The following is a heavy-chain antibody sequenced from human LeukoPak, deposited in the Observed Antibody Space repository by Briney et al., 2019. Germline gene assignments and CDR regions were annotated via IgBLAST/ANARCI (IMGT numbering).Heavy chain of an antibody. CDR3: AKDLRYYGSGSYYEG. J-gene: IGHJ4*02. V-gene: IGHV3-23*01. CDR1: GFTFSTYE. Sequence: PGGSLRLSCAASGFTFSTYEINWVRQAPGKGLEWVSAISGSGGSTYYADSVKGRFTISRDNSKNTLYLQMNSLRAEDTAVYYCAKDLRYYGSGSYYEGWGQGTLVTVSS. D-gene: IGHD3-10*01. CDR2: ISGSGGST.